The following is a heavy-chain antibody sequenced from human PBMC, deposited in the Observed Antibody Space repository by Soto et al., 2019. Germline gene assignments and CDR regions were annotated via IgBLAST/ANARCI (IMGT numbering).Heavy chain of an antibody. CDR2: IIPIFGTA. D-gene: IGHD3-22*01. V-gene: IGHV1-69*13. Sequence: SVKVSCKASGGTFSSYAISWVRQAPGQGLEWMGGIIPIFGTANYAQKFQGRVTITADESTSTAYMELSSLRSEDTAVYYCARDLIDDSCGYARYYYYGLAVWGQGTTVTVSS. J-gene: IGHJ6*02. CDR1: GGTFSSYA. CDR3: ARDLIDDSCGYARYYYYGLAV.